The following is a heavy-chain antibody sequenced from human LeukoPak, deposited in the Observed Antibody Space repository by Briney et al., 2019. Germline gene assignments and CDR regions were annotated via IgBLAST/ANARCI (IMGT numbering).Heavy chain of an antibody. CDR1: GGSISSYY. J-gene: IGHJ4*02. CDR2: IYYSGST. Sequence: SETLSLTCTVSGGSISSYYWSWIRQPPGKGLEWIGYIYYSGSTNYNPSLKSRVTISVDTSKNQFSLKLSSVTAADTAVYYCARLIPSTVPDYWGQGTLVTVSS. D-gene: IGHD4-17*01. CDR3: ARLIPSTVPDY. V-gene: IGHV4-59*08.